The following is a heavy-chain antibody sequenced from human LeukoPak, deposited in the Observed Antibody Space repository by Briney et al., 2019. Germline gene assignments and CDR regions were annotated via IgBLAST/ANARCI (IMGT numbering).Heavy chain of an antibody. CDR1: GLTFSNYW. Sequence: GGSLRLSCAAAGLTFSNYWVHWVRHAPGKGLVWVGNTNRDGSTTKYADSVRGRYTVSRDNAMNTLNLQMNRLRAEDTAVYYCARDRKSGESSEIDYWGQGTLVTVSS. CDR3: ARDRKSGESSEIDY. D-gene: IGHD3-10*01. CDR2: TNRDGSTT. V-gene: IGHV3-74*03. J-gene: IGHJ4*02.